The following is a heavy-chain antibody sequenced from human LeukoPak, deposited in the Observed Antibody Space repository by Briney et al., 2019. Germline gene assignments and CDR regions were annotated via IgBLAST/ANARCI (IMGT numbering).Heavy chain of an antibody. V-gene: IGHV1-69*13. J-gene: IGHJ5*02. D-gene: IGHD3-9*01. CDR1: GGTFSSYA. CDR2: IIPIFGTT. CDR3: ARDHANYDILTGGNWFDP. Sequence: SVKVSCKASGGTFSSYAICWVRQAPGQGLEWMGGIIPIFGTTNYAQKCQGRVTITADESTSTAYMELSSLRSEDTAVYYCARDHANYDILTGGNWFDPWGQGTLVTVSS.